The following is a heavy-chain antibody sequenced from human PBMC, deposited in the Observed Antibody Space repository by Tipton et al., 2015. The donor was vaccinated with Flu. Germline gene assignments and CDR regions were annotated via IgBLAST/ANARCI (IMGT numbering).Heavy chain of an antibody. J-gene: IGHJ3*02. CDR3: ARSENYHDRLSSAFDI. Sequence: TLSLTCTVSGGSISSYYWSWIRQPPGKGLEWIGYIHYSGSTNYNPSLKSRVTISVDTSKNQFSLKLSSVTAADTAVYYCARSENYHDRLSSAFDIWGQGTMVTVSS. CDR1: GGSISSYY. D-gene: IGHD3-22*01. CDR2: IHYSGST. V-gene: IGHV4-59*01.